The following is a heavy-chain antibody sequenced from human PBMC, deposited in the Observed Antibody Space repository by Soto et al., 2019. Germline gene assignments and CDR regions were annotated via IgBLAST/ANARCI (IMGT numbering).Heavy chain of an antibody. Sequence: SGPTLVNPTQTLTLTCTFSGFSLSTSGVGVCWIRQPPGKALEWLALIYWDDDRRYNPSLKSILSITKDTSKNQVVLTMANMDHGDTANYYCAHRNTKYTWSYVIFVYLGKGTLVTV. CDR3: AHRNTKYTWSYVIFVY. J-gene: IGHJ4*02. CDR1: GFSLSTSGVG. D-gene: IGHD1-26*01. CDR2: IYWDDDR. V-gene: IGHV2-5*02.